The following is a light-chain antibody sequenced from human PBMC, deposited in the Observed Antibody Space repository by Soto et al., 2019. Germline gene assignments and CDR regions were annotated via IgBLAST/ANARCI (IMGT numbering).Light chain of an antibody. CDR3: QQRSNWPALT. V-gene: IGKV3-11*01. CDR1: QSVSTC. CDR2: DAS. Sequence: EIVLTQSPATLSLSPGERATLSCRASQSVSTCLAWYQHQPGQAPRLLIYDASNRATGIPARFSGSGSGTDFTLTISSLGPEDFAVYYCQQRSNWPALTFGGGTKVEIK. J-gene: IGKJ4*01.